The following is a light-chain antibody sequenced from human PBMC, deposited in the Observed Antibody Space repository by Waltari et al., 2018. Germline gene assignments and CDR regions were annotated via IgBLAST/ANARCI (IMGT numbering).Light chain of an antibody. Sequence: DVVMTQTPLSLSVTPGQPASISCKSSQSLLHSGGKTYLYWYLQKPGQPPQLLIYEVSNRFSGVPDRFSGSGSGTDFTLTISSLQAEDVAIYYCHQYSSSSRTFGQGTKLEIK. J-gene: IGKJ2*01. CDR3: HQYSSSSRT. V-gene: IGKV2D-29*01. CDR2: EVS. CDR1: QSLLHSGGKTY.